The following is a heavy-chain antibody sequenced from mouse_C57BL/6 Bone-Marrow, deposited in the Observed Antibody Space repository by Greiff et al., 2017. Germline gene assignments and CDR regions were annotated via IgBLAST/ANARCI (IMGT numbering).Heavy chain of an antibody. CDR3: ARLDWFDY. D-gene: IGHD4-1*01. Sequence: VQLQQPGAELVKPGASVQLSCKASGYTFTSYWMHSVKQRPGQGLEWIGMINPNSGSTNYNEKFKSKATLTVDKSSSTAYMQLSSLTSEDSAVYYCARLDWFDYWGQGTTLTVSS. J-gene: IGHJ2*01. CDR1: GYTFTSYW. CDR2: INPNSGST. V-gene: IGHV1-64*01.